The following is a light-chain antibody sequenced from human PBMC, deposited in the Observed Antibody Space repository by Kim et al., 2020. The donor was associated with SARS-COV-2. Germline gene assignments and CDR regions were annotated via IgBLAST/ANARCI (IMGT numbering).Light chain of an antibody. CDR3: QQSNTSPYT. J-gene: IGKJ2*01. Sequence: SGSVGDRVTITCRASQDIKKWLAWYQQKPGTAPKLLIYDASTLQSGVPSRFSGSGSVTDFTLSISSLQPEDFATYYCQQSNTSPYTFGQGTKLEI. CDR2: DAS. V-gene: IGKV1D-12*01. CDR1: QDIKKW.